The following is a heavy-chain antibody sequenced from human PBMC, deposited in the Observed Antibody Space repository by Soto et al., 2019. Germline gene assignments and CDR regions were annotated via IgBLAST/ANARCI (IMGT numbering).Heavy chain of an antibody. J-gene: IGHJ3*02. CDR1: GGTLSDHG. CDR3: ARGVYGSGNYYTGPSAFDI. Sequence: QVQLVQSGAEVKKPESSVKVSCKASGGTLSDHGVAWLRQAPGQGLEWMGGTIPVFNTAKYAQKFQGRVTVTADKFTNIAYMELSSLRSEDTAFYFCARGVYGSGNYYTGPSAFDIWGQGTMVIVSS. CDR2: TIPVFNTA. V-gene: IGHV1-69*06. D-gene: IGHD3-10*01.